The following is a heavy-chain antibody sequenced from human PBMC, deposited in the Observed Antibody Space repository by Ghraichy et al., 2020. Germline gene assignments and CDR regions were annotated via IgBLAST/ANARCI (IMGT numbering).Heavy chain of an antibody. CDR3: ASAPYDDDGFYDDAFDI. D-gene: IGHD3-22*01. Sequence: SETLSLTCAVSGGSIASGDYSWSWIRQPPGKGLEWIGYIYHSGSTYYSPSLKSRVTISADRSKNQISLKLSSVTAAATAVYYCASAPYDDDGFYDDAFDIWGRGTMVTVSS. J-gene: IGHJ3*02. V-gene: IGHV4-30-2*01. CDR1: GGSIASGDYS. CDR2: IYHSGST.